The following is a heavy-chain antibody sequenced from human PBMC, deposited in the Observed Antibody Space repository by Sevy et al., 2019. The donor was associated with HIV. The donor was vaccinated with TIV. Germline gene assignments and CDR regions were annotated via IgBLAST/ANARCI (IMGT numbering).Heavy chain of an antibody. CDR2: ISGSGGST. CDR1: GFTFSSYA. CDR3: AKDGLGGELPSHDAFDI. J-gene: IGHJ3*02. Sequence: GGSLRLSCAASGFTFSSYAMSWVRQAPGKGLEWVSAISGSGGSTYYADSVKGRFPISIDNSKNTLYLQMNSLRAEDPAVYYCAKDGLGGELPSHDAFDIWGQRTMVTVSS. D-gene: IGHD3-16*01. V-gene: IGHV3-23*01.